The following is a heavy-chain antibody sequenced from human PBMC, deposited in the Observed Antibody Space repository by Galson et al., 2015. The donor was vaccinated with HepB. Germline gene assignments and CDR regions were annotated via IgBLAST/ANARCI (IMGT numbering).Heavy chain of an antibody. CDR2: ISGAGGTT. V-gene: IGHV3-23*01. CDR1: GFTFASHA. CDR3: AKDLGITVAGDFDY. Sequence: SLRLSCAASGFTFASHAMSWVRQGPGKGLEWVSAISGAGGTTYFADSVKGRFSISRDNSKNTLFLQMNSLRVEDTAIYYCAKDLGITVAGDFDYWGQGTLVTVSS. J-gene: IGHJ4*02. D-gene: IGHD6-19*01.